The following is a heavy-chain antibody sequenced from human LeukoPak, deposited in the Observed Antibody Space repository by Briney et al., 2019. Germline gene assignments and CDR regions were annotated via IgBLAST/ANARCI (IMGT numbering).Heavy chain of an antibody. J-gene: IGHJ4*02. D-gene: IGHD3-10*01. Sequence: SVKVSCKASGGTFSSYAISWVRQAPGQGLEWMGGIIPIFGTANYAQKFQGRVTMTRDTSTSTVYMGLSSLRSEDTAVYYCARDHSTMVRGVWNTWGQGTLVTVSS. CDR3: ARDHSTMVRGVWNT. CDR1: GGTFSSYA. V-gene: IGHV1-69*05. CDR2: IIPIFGTA.